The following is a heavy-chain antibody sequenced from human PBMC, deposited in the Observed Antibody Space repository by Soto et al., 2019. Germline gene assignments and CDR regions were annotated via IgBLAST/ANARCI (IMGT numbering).Heavy chain of an antibody. CDR1: GGTFSSYA. CDR2: IIPIFGTA. J-gene: IGHJ6*02. Sequence: QVQLVQSGAEVKKPGSSVKVSCKASGGTFSSYAISWVRQAPGQGLEWMGGIIPIFGTANYAQKFHGRVTITADESTSTAYMELSSLRFEDTALYYCAREGRVGYGRDYYYGMDVWGQGTTVTVSS. V-gene: IGHV1-69*01. CDR3: AREGRVGYGRDYYYGMDV. D-gene: IGHD4-17*01.